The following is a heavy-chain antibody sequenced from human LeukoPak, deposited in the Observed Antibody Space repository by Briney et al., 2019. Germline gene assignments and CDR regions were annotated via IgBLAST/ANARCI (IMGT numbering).Heavy chain of an antibody. V-gene: IGHV3-23*01. CDR3: ARDIAGSYYRYYYYYGMDV. CDR2: IFGSGGSA. D-gene: IGHD3-10*01. J-gene: IGHJ6*02. CDR1: GFTFGSYA. Sequence: GGSLRLSCAASGFTFGSYAMYWVRQAPGKGLEWVSGIFGSGGSAHYADSVKGRFTLSRDNSKHTLYLQMNSLRAEDTAVYYCARDIAGSYYRYYYYYGMDVWGQGTTVTVSS.